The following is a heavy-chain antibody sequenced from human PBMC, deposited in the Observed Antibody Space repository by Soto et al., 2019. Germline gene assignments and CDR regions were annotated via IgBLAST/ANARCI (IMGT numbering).Heavy chain of an antibody. Sequence: PGGSLRLSCAASEFTFSNYAMHWVRQPPGKGLQWLAVISYDGNNKYYADSVEGRFTISRDNSKNTVYLQMNSLRIEDTAVYYCARESAGPNDSSDYFYLPLEYWGQGTLVTVSS. J-gene: IGHJ4*02. CDR3: ARESAGPNDSSDYFYLPLEY. CDR2: ISYDGNNK. CDR1: EFTFSNYA. D-gene: IGHD3-22*01. V-gene: IGHV3-30*03.